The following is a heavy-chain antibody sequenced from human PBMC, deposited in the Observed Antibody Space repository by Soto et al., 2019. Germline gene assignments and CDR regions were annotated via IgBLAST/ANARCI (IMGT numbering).Heavy chain of an antibody. Sequence: AHLSESGGGLQQPGGSLKLSCEASRFTFSNFAMSWVRQAPGKGLEWISTIGVTAGSTYYTDSVRGRFTISRDNSKNTLYLEMNSLRAEDTALDYCAKVMYTWNDVAAFDSWGQGTLVAVSS. D-gene: IGHD1-1*01. V-gene: IGHV3-23*01. CDR2: IGVTAGST. J-gene: IGHJ4*02. CDR1: RFTFSNFA. CDR3: AKVMYTWNDVAAFDS.